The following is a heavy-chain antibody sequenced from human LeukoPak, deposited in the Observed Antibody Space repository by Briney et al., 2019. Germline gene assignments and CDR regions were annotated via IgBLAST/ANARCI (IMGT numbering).Heavy chain of an antibody. CDR1: GFTVSGTL. V-gene: IGHV3-53*05. CDR2: IYDDDRT. J-gene: IGHJ5*02. D-gene: IGHD5-18*01. CDR3: TRDRAGTQRWVEFDL. Sequence: PGGSLRLSCTASGFTVSGTLMDWARQAPGRGREGVSVIYDDDRTVYTDSVKGRFTISRDNPKNMVYLQMNSLRPEDSAVYYCTRDRAGTQRWVEFDLWGPGTLITVSS.